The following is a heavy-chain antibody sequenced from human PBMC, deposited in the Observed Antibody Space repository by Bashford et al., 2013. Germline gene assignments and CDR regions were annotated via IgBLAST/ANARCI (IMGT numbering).Heavy chain of an antibody. J-gene: IGHJ4*02. CDR1: GFTFDDYA. CDR2: ITWNSDRV. Sequence: GGSLRLSCAASGFTFDDYAMHWVRQAPGKGLEWVSGITWNSDRVAYADSVKGRFTISRDKAKNSLYLQMNSLRPEDTALYYCAKEALREYCSGGNCYSFYYFDYWGQGTLVTVSS. D-gene: IGHD2-15*01. CDR3: AKEALREYCSGGNCYSFYYFDY. V-gene: IGHV3-9*01.